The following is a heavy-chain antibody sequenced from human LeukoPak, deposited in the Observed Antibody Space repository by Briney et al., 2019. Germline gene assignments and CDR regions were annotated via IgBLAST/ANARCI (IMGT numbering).Heavy chain of an antibody. J-gene: IGHJ4*02. Sequence: PGGSLRLSCAASGFTFSNAWMSWVRQAPGKGLEWVGRIKSKTDGGTTDYAAPVKGRFTISRDDSKNTLYLQMNSLKTEDTAVYYCTTLRFMEWLLQPYFDYWGQGTLVTVSS. CDR3: TTLRFMEWLLQPYFDY. CDR2: IKSKTDGGTT. V-gene: IGHV3-15*01. CDR1: GFTFSNAW. D-gene: IGHD3-3*01.